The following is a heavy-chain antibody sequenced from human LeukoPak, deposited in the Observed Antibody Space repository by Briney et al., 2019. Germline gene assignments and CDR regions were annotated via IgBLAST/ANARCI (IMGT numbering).Heavy chain of an antibody. V-gene: IGHV4-59*01. CDR3: ARVRKDYMDV. CDR2: IYYSGST. J-gene: IGHJ6*03. CDR1: GGSISSYY. Sequence: SETLSLTCTVSGGSISSYYWSWIRQPPGKGLEWIGYIYYSGSTNYNPSLKSRVIISVDTSKNQFSLKLSSVTAADTAVYYCARVRKDYMDVWGKGTTVTVSS.